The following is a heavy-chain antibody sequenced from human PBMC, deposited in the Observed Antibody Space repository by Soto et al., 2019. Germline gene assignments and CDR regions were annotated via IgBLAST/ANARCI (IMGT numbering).Heavy chain of an antibody. CDR1: GYPFSAFD. D-gene: IGHD2-15*01. V-gene: IGHV1-8*01. CDR2: MNPDSGDT. Sequence: QVQLVQSGAEVKKPGASVKVSCEASGYPFSAFDINWVRQAGGQGLEWMGWMNPDSGDTAFAQRFQDRITMTRSTSSSTAYMELRRLTSDDTAVYFGVSPPGGVATPGDDYWGQGTLVTVSS. J-gene: IGHJ4*02. CDR3: VSPPGGVATPGDDY.